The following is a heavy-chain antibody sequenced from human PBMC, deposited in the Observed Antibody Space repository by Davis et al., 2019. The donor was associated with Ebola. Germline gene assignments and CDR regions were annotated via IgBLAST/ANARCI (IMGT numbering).Heavy chain of an antibody. J-gene: IGHJ6*02. CDR2: IYYSGST. D-gene: IGHD3-10*01. CDR1: GGSVSSGSYY. CDR3: ARVYYGSGSYYNPFYYYGMDV. V-gene: IGHV4-61*01. Sequence: PSETLSLTCTVSGGSVSSGSYYWSWIRQPPGKGLEWIGYIYYSGSTNYNPSLKSRVTISVDTSKNQFSLKLSSVTAADTAVYYCARVYYGSGSYYNPFYYYGMDVWGQGTTVTVSS.